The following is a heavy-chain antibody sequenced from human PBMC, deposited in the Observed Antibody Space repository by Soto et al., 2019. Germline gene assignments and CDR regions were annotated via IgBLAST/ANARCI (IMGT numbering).Heavy chain of an antibody. CDR3: ARLGSGSYSYYFAY. Sequence: TSETLSLTCTVSGDSISNFYWSWIRQPPGKGLEWIGYIYYSGSTNYNPSLNSRVTISVDTSKNQFSLKLSSVTAADTAVYYCARLGSGSYSYYFAYWGQGTLVTVSS. J-gene: IGHJ4*02. V-gene: IGHV4-59*08. D-gene: IGHD3-10*01. CDR2: IYYSGST. CDR1: GDSISNFY.